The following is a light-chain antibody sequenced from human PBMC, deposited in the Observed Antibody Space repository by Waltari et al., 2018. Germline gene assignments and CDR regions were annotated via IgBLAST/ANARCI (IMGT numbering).Light chain of an antibody. CDR3: QQYYSYPRT. J-gene: IGKJ1*01. CDR2: AAS. Sequence: MQSPDTFSLSPGERATLSCRASQGINSFLAWYQQKPGKAPKLLIYAASTLQNGVPSRFSGSGSGTDFTLTISSLQSEDFATYYCQQYYSYPRTFGQGTKVEIK. CDR1: QGINSF. V-gene: IGKV1-8*01.